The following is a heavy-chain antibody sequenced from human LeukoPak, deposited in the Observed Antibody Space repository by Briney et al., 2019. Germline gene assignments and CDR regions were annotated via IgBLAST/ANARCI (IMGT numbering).Heavy chain of an antibody. V-gene: IGHV1-2*04. D-gene: IGHD6-13*01. CDR2: INPNSGGT. J-gene: IGHJ4*02. Sequence: GASVKVSCKASGYTFTGYYMHWVRQAPGQRLEWMGWINPNSGGTNYAQKFQGWVTMTRDTSISTAYMELSRLRSDDTAVYYCARGGSSSWYLTDAYFDYWGRGTLVTVSS. CDR1: GYTFTGYY. CDR3: ARGGSSSWYLTDAYFDY.